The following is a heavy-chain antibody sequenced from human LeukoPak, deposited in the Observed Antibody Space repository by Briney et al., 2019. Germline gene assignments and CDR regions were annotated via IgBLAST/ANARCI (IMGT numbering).Heavy chain of an antibody. Sequence: PSETLSLTCTVSGGSISSYYWSWIRQPPGKGLEWIGRLDTSGNTHYNPSLKSRVTMSVDTSRNQFSLRFTSVTAADTAVYYCARGGDCPDYWAQGTLVTVSS. CDR2: LDTSGNT. J-gene: IGHJ4*02. V-gene: IGHV4-4*07. CDR1: GGSISSYY. D-gene: IGHD2-21*02. CDR3: ARGGDCPDY.